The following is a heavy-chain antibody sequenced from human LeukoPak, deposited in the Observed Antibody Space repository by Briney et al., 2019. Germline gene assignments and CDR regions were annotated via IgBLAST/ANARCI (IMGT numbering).Heavy chain of an antibody. J-gene: IGHJ6*03. D-gene: IGHD3-3*01. CDR1: GYTFTSYY. Sequence: EASVKVSCKASGYTFTSYYMHWVRQAPGQGLEWMGWINPNSGGTNYQGRVTMTRDTSISTAYMELSRLRSDDTAVYYCARDQATIFGVVIPYYYYMDVWGKGTTVTVSS. CDR3: ARDQATIFGVVIPYYYYMDV. V-gene: IGHV1-2*02. CDR2: INPNSGGT.